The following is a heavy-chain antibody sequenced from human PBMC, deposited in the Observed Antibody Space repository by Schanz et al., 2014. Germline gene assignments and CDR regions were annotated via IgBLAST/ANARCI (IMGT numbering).Heavy chain of an antibody. CDR3: AKVDRTRYYAMDV. CDR1: GGTFSSST. V-gene: IGHV1-69*08. Sequence: QVQLVQSGAEVKKPGSSVKVSCKASGGTFSSSTLTWVRQAPGQGLEWMGRIIPILDKTNYAQKFQGRVTMTAVKSTSTVYMEVSGLRSEDTAVYYCAKVDRTRYYAMDVWGQGTTXTVSS. D-gene: IGHD3-9*01. CDR2: IIPILDKT. J-gene: IGHJ6*02.